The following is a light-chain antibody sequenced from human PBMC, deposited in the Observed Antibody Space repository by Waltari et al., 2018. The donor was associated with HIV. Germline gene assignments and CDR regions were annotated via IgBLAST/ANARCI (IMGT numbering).Light chain of an antibody. J-gene: IGLJ2*01. CDR2: EVN. V-gene: IGLV2-14*03. Sequence: QSALTQPASVSGSPGQSITISCTGTNSDIGTYTYFSWYQQQSGKAPRLLISEVNNRPSGVSNRFSGSKAGNTASLSISGLQAEDEGKYYCSSYTATKILVFGGGTDVTVL. CDR3: SSYTATKILV. CDR1: NSDIGTYTY.